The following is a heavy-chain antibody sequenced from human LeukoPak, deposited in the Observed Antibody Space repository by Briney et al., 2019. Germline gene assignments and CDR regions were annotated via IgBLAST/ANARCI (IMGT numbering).Heavy chain of an antibody. D-gene: IGHD3-3*01. Sequence: PGGSLRLSCAASGFTVSSNYMSWVRQAPGKGLEWVSVIYSGGSTYYADSVKGRFTISRDNSKNTLYLQMNSLRAEDTAVHYCARDIPYDFWSGYYTHWGQGTLVTVSS. CDR1: GFTVSSNY. CDR2: IYSGGST. CDR3: ARDIPYDFWSGYYTH. J-gene: IGHJ4*02. V-gene: IGHV3-66*02.